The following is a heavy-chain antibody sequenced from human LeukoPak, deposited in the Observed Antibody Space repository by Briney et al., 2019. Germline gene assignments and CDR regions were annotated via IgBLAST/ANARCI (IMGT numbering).Heavy chain of an antibody. V-gene: IGHV3-23*01. CDR2: ISGSGGST. J-gene: IGHJ6*03. CDR1: GFTVSSNY. Sequence: GGSLGLSCAASGFTVSSNYMSWVRQAPGKGLEWVSAISGSGGSTYYADSVKGRFTISRDNSKNTLYLQMNSLRAEDTAVYYCAKAISNFYYYMDVWGKGTTVTVSS. CDR3: AKAISNFYYYMDV. D-gene: IGHD5-24*01.